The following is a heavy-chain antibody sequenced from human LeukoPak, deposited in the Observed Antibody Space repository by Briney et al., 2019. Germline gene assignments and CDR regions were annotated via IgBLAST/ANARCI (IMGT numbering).Heavy chain of an antibody. V-gene: IGHV4-39*01. CDR3: ARLNSPHSIVFDY. Sequence: SETLSLTCTVSGGSISSSAYYWGWIRQPPGKGLEWIGSINYSGSTYYNPSLKSRVTISVDTSKNQFSLKLSSVTAADTAVYYCARLNSPHSIVFDYWGQGTLVTVSS. CDR1: GGSISSSAYY. CDR2: INYSGST. J-gene: IGHJ4*02. D-gene: IGHD3-16*02.